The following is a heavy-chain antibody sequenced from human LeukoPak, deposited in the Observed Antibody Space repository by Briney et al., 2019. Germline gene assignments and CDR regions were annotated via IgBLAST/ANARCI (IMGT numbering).Heavy chain of an antibody. CDR2: IYHSGST. D-gene: IGHD3-10*01. J-gene: IGHJ6*02. CDR3: ARVDMVRGVRSHYYYGMDV. Sequence: SETLSLTCAVSGGSISSGGYSWSWIRQPPGTGLEWIGYIYHSGSTYYNPSLKSRVTISVDRSKNQFSLKLSSVTAADTAVYYCARVDMVRGVRSHYYYGMDVWGQGTTVTVSS. CDR1: GGSISSGGYS. V-gene: IGHV4-30-2*01.